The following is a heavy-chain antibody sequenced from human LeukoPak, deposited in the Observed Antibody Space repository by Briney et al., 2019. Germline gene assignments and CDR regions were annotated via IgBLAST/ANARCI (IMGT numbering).Heavy chain of an antibody. J-gene: IGHJ4*02. Sequence: GGSLRLSCAASGFTFSSYAMHWVRQAPGKGLEWVAVISYDGSNKYYADSVKGRFTISRDNSKNTLYLQMNSLRAEDTAVYYCARDGVTYSHGVYYFDYWGQGTLVTVSS. V-gene: IGHV3-30*04. D-gene: IGHD5-18*01. CDR3: ARDGVTYSHGVYYFDY. CDR1: GFTFSSYA. CDR2: ISYDGSNK.